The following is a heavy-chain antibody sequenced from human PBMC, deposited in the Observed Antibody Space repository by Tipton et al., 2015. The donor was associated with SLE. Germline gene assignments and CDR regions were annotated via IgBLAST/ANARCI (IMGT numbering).Heavy chain of an antibody. CDR1: GGSISSYY. V-gene: IGHV4-59*01. D-gene: IGHD6-13*01. CDR3: ARSYSSSWSYFDY. Sequence: TLSLTCTVSGGSISSYYWSWIRQPPGKGLEWIGYIYYSGSTNYNPSLKSRVTISVDTSKNQFSLKLSSVTAADTAVYYCARSYSSSWSYFDYWGQGTLVTVSS. J-gene: IGHJ4*02. CDR2: IYYSGST.